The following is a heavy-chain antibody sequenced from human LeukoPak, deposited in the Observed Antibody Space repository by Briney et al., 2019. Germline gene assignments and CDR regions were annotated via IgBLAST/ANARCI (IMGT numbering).Heavy chain of an antibody. V-gene: IGHV3-30*04. Sequence: TGGSLRLSCAASGFTFSSYAMHWVRQAPGKGLEWVAVISYDGSNKYYADSVKGRFTISRDNAKNSLYLQMNSLRAEDTAVYYCARGRVGSRIDYWGQGTLVTVSS. CDR3: ARGRVGSRIDY. D-gene: IGHD3-10*01. J-gene: IGHJ4*02. CDR1: GFTFSSYA. CDR2: ISYDGSNK.